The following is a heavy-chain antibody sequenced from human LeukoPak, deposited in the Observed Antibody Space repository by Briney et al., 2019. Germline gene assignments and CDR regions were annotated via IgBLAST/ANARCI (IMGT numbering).Heavy chain of an antibody. CDR3: ARGRQEISMILVVMTGVSYYLDV. CDR2: INPSGST. CDR1: GGSFSGYY. V-gene: IGHV4-34*01. D-gene: IGHD3-22*01. J-gene: IGHJ6*03. Sequence: PSETLSLTCAVYGGSFSGYYWTWICQSPGKGLEWIGEINPSGSTYYNPSLKSRLTIPRDTSKNQFPLRLSSVTAADTAVYYCARGRQEISMILVVMTGVSYYLDVWGKGTTVTVS.